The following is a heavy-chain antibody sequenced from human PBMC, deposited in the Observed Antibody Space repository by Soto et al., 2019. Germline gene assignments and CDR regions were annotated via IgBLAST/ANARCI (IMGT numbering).Heavy chain of an antibody. CDR3: ARDRPFPRRDGYRSYGMDV. CDR2: INAGNGNT. Sequence: ASVKVSCKASGYTFTSYAMHWVRQARGQRLEWMGWINAGNGNTKYSQKFQGRVTITRDTSASTAYMELSSLRSEDTAVYYCARDRPFPRRDGYRSYGMDVWGQGTTVTVSS. D-gene: IGHD5-12*01. CDR1: GYTFTSYA. V-gene: IGHV1-3*01. J-gene: IGHJ6*02.